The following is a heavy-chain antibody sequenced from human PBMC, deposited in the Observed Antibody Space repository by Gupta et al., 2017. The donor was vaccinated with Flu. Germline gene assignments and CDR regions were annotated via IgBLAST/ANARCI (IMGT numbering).Heavy chain of an antibody. J-gene: IGHJ4*02. Sequence: EVQLLESGGGLVRPGGSLRLSCAASGFTFSNYAMSWVRQVPGKGLEWVSTISGSSTTTFYADSVKGRFAISRDNSKNTLYLQMNSLRAEDTAVYYCAKARITIVVLDSWGQGTLVTVSS. D-gene: IGHD3-10*01. V-gene: IGHV3-23*01. CDR1: GFTFSNYA. CDR2: ISGSSTTT. CDR3: AKARITIVVLDS.